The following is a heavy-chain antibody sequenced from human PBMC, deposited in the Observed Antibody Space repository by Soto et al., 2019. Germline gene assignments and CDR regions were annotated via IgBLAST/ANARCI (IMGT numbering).Heavy chain of an antibody. D-gene: IGHD2-21*02. Sequence: QPGGSLRLSCAASGFPFNIYAMNWVRQAPGKGLEWVSGILGGSGVTTYYTDSVRGRFTISRDNSKSTLYLHMYSLRAEDSAIYYCARGVFINYWELLKLPLPDSWGQGTLVTVSS. CDR2: ILGGSGVTT. J-gene: IGHJ4*02. V-gene: IGHV3-23*01. CDR3: ARGVFINYWELLKLPLPDS. CDR1: GFPFNIYA.